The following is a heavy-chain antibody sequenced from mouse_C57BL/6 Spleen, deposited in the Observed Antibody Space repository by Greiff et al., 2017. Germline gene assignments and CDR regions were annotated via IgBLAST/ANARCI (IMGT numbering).Heavy chain of an antibody. D-gene: IGHD1-1*01. Sequence: EVMLVESGGGLVQPGGSLKLSCAASGFTFSDYYMYWVRQTPEKRLEWVAYISNGGGSTYYPDTVKGRFTISRDNAKNTLYLQMSRLKSEDTAMYYCARQDYYGSLGSWFAYWGQGTLVTVSA. CDR3: ARQDYYGSLGSWFAY. CDR1: GFTFSDYY. J-gene: IGHJ3*01. CDR2: ISNGGGST. V-gene: IGHV5-12*01.